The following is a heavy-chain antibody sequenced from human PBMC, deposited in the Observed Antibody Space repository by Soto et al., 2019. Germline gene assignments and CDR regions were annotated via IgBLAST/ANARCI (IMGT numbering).Heavy chain of an antibody. Sequence: ASVKVSCKASGYTFTSYGISWVRQAPGQGLEWMGWISAYNGNTNYAQKLQGRVTMTTDTSTSTAYMELRSLRSDDTAVYYCARKYYYDSSGYSFDYWGQGTLVTVSS. CDR2: ISAYNGNT. D-gene: IGHD3-22*01. V-gene: IGHV1-18*01. CDR1: GYTFTSYG. J-gene: IGHJ4*02. CDR3: ARKYYYDSSGYSFDY.